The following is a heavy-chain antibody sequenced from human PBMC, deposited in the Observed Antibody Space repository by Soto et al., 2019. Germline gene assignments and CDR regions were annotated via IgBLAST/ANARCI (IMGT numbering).Heavy chain of an antibody. CDR3: PQPAAGYRSPGTSLPFAH. D-gene: IGHD6-19*01. Sequence: GSLRLAGAACGFTFSSYAMSSVCQAPGKGLEWVSAISGSGGSTYYADSVKGRFTISRDNSKNTLYLQMNSLRAEDTAVYYCPQPAAGYRSPGTSLPFAHCGQG. V-gene: IGHV3-23*01. J-gene: IGHJ4*02. CDR2: ISGSGGST. CDR1: GFTFSSYA.